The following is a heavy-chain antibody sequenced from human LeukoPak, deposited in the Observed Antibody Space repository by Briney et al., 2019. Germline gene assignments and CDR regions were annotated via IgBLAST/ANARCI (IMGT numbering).Heavy chain of an antibody. J-gene: IGHJ5*02. CDR2: IYPGDSDT. V-gene: IGHV5-51*01. Sequence: KAGESLKISFKGSGXSFTSYWIGWVRQMPGKGMEWMGIIYPGDSDTKYSPSFQGQVTISADKSISTAYLQWSSLKASDTAMYYCARLAAPYTWFDPWGQGTLVTVSS. CDR3: ARLAAPYTWFDP. CDR1: GXSFTSYW. D-gene: IGHD6-13*01.